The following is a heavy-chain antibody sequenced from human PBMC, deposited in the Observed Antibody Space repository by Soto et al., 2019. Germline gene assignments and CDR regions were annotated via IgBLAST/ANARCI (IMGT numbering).Heavy chain of an antibody. D-gene: IGHD2-2*01. CDR3: ARSHCRSTSCHGFDYYGMDV. Sequence: ASVKVSCKASGYTFTGYYMHGVRQAPGQLLDWMGCINPNSGGTNYAQKFQGRVTMTRDTSISKTYMELSRLRSEDTAVYYCARSHCRSTSCHGFDYYGMDVWGQGTTVTV. CDR1: GYTFTGYY. V-gene: IGHV1-2*02. CDR2: INPNSGGT. J-gene: IGHJ6*02.